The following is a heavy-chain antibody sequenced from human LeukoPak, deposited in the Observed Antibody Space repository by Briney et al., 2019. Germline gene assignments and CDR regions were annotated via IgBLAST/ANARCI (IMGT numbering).Heavy chain of an antibody. CDR2: ISGSGGST. CDR3: ANRDGYLPYNFDY. J-gene: IGHJ4*02. CDR1: GFTFSSYA. V-gene: IGHV3-23*01. D-gene: IGHD5-24*01. Sequence: GGSLRLSCAASGFTFSSYAMSWVRQAPGKGLEWVSAISGSGGSTYYADSVKGRFTISRDNSKNPLYLQMNSLRAEDSAVYYCANRDGYLPYNFDYWGQGTLVTVSS.